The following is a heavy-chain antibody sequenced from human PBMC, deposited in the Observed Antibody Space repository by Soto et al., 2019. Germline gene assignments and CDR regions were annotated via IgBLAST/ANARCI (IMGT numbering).Heavy chain of an antibody. V-gene: IGHV3-15*01. CDR2: IKSTTDGATT. CDR3: TTILYYDSTYFDY. Sequence: GGSLRLSCAASGFTFSSYSMNWVRQAPGKGLEWVGRIKSTTDGATTDYAAPENSRLNISRHDSKNTLYLQMNSLQTDDTAVYYCTTILYYDSTYFDYWGQGTLVTVSS. D-gene: IGHD3-22*01. J-gene: IGHJ4*02. CDR1: GFTFSSYS.